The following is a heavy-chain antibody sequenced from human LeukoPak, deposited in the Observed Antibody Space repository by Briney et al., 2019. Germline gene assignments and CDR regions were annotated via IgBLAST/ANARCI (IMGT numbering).Heavy chain of an antibody. J-gene: IGHJ4*02. CDR3: VRDYHGGYFDF. CDR2: VYPSAGTS. V-gene: IGHV1-46*03. D-gene: IGHD3-16*01. Sequence: ASVKVSCNASRYIFTSYYMHWVRQAPGQGLEWLGVVYPSAGTSDPAPRFRARITLSDDPSTSTASMELSSLKCEDTAIYFCVRDYHGGYFDFWGQGTLVTVSS. CDR1: RYIFTSYY.